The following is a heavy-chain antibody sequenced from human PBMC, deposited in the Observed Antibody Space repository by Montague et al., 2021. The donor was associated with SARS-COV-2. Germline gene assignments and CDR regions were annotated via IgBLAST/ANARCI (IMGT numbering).Heavy chain of an antibody. CDR2: IYSGSGST. Sequence: SLRLSCAASGFTVSSNYMSWVRQAPGKGLEWVSVIYSGSGSTYYADFVKGRFTISRDISKNTLYLQMNSLRAEDTAVYYCARAPGSSYSSGWYDYYYGMDVWGQGTTVTVSS. J-gene: IGHJ6*02. D-gene: IGHD6-19*01. CDR1: GFTVSSNY. CDR3: ARAPGSSYSSGWYDYYYGMDV. V-gene: IGHV3-66*01.